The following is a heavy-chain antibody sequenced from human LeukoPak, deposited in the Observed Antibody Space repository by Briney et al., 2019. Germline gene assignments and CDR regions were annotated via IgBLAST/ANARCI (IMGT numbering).Heavy chain of an antibody. CDR3: ARGEGYNVDY. CDR2: IYYSGST. J-gene: IGHJ4*02. V-gene: IGHV4-59*01. D-gene: IGHD5-24*01. CDR1: GGSISSYY. Sequence: PSETLSLTCTVSGGSISSYYWSWIRQPPGKGLEWIGYIYYSGSTNYSPSLKSRVTISVDTSKNQFSLKLSSVTAADTAVYYCARGEGYNVDYWGQGTLVTVSS.